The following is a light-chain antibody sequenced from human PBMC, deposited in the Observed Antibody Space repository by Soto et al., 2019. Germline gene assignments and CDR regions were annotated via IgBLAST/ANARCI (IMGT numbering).Light chain of an antibody. CDR3: QQYGSSPRT. Sequence: EIVLTQSPATLSLSPGERATLSCRASQSVSRYLAWYQQKPGQAPRLLIYDASTRATGIPARFSGSGSGTDFTLTISSLEPEDFAVYYCQQYGSSPRTFGQGTKVDIK. CDR2: DAS. J-gene: IGKJ1*01. V-gene: IGKV3-11*01. CDR1: QSVSRY.